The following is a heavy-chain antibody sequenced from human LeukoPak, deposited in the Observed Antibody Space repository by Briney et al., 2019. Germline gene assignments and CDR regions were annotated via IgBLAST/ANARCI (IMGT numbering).Heavy chain of an antibody. J-gene: IGHJ4*02. D-gene: IGHD3-22*01. CDR3: ARVWDSSGCYFRGVYFDY. CDR2: IQNKDTKYIT. Sequence: PGGSLRLSCAAFGFTFSEHYMDWVRQTPGRGLEWVGRIQNKDTKYITEYAASVKGRFTISRDDSKNFLFLQMNSLRAEDTAVYYCARVWDSSGCYFRGVYFDYWGQGTLVTVSS. V-gene: IGHV3-72*01. CDR1: GFTFSEHY.